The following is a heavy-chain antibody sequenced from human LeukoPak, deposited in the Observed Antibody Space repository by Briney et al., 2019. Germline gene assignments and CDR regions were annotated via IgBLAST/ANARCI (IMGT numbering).Heavy chain of an antibody. V-gene: IGHV4-34*01. Sequence: PSETLSLTCAVYGGSFSGYYWSWIRQPPGKGLEWIGEINHSGSTNYNPSLKSRVTISVDTSKNQFSPKLSSVTAADTAVYYCASRLPGDYFDYWGQGTLVTVSS. J-gene: IGHJ4*02. D-gene: IGHD5-12*01. CDR2: INHSGST. CDR3: ASRLPGDYFDY. CDR1: GGSFSGYY.